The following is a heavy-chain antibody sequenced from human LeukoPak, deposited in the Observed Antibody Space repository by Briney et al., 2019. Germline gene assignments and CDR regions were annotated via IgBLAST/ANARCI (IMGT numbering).Heavy chain of an antibody. CDR2: ISYDGSNK. Sequence: PGRSLRLSCAASGFTFSSYAMHWVRQAPGKGLEWVAVISYDGSNKYYADSVKGRFTISRDNSKNTLYLQMNSLRPEDTALYYCARARTRNSGAFDYWGQGTLVTVSS. V-gene: IGHV3-30*04. J-gene: IGHJ4*02. CDR3: ARARTRNSGAFDY. CDR1: GFTFSSYA. D-gene: IGHD1-26*01.